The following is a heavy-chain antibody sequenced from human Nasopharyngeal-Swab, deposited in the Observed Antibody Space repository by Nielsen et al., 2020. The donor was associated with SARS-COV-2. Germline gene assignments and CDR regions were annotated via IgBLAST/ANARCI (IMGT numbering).Heavy chain of an antibody. J-gene: IGHJ5*02. V-gene: IGHV3-23*01. Sequence: GGSLRLSCAASEFTFSSYAMNWVRHAPGKGLEWVSGMSGRGEKTYYAESVKGRFTISRDVSKNTLYLQMNGLRAEDTAVYYCAKDSGAGFCDDGSCFPTNHWGQGTLVTVSS. CDR2: MSGRGEKT. CDR3: AKDSGAGFCDDGSCFPTNH. D-gene: IGHD2-15*01. CDR1: EFTFSSYA.